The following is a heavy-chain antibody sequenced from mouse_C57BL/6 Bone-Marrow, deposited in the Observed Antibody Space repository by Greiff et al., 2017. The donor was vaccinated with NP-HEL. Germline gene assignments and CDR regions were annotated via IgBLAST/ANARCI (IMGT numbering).Heavy chain of an antibody. CDR2: IYPGSGST. J-gene: IGHJ2*01. V-gene: IGHV1-55*01. CDR3: ARGDYYGSPYYFDY. CDR1: GYTFTSYW. Sequence: QVQLQQPGAELVKPGASVKMSCKASGYTFTSYWITWVKQRPGQGLEWIGDIYPGSGSTTYNEKFKSKATLTVDTSSSTAYMQLSSLTSEDSAVYDGARGDYYGSPYYFDYWGQGTTRTVAS. D-gene: IGHD1-1*01.